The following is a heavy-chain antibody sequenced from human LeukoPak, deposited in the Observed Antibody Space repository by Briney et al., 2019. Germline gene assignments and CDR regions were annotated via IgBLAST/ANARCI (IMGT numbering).Heavy chain of an antibody. D-gene: IGHD3-10*01. J-gene: IGHJ4*02. CDR3: ARDRGSGSYPFDY. V-gene: IGHV3-66*01. CDR2: IYSGGTT. Sequence: GGSLRLSCAASGFTVSSNYMNWVRQAPGQGLEWVSVIYSGGTTYYADSVKGRFTMSRDNSKNTLYLQMNSLRDEDTAVYYCARDRGSGSYPFDYWGQGTLVTVSS. CDR1: GFTVSSNY.